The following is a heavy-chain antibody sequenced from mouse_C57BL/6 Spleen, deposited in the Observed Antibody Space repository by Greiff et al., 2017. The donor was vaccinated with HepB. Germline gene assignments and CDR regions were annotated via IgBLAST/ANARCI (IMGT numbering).Heavy chain of an antibody. CDR1: GYTFTGYW. Sequence: QVQLQQPGAELVKPGASVKLSCKASGYTFTGYWMHWVKQRPGQGLEWIGIIHPNSGSTNYNEKFKSKATLTVDKSSSTAYMQLSSLTSEDSADYYGTRDCNDPCYFDYWGQGTTLTVSS. CDR2: IHPNSGST. CDR3: TRDCNDPCYFDY. D-gene: IGHD2-1*01. J-gene: IGHJ2*01. V-gene: IGHV1-64*01.